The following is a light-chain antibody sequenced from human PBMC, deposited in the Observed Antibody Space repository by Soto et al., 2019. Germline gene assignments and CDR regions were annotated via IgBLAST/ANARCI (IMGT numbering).Light chain of an antibody. V-gene: IGKV4-1*01. Sequence: DIVMTQSPDSLAVSLGERATINCKSSQSVLYSSNNKNYLGWYQQKPGQTPKLLIYWASTRDSEVPDRFSGSGSGTDFTLTISSLQAEDLAVYYCQQYYSPPYTFGQGTRLEIK. CDR2: WAS. CDR1: QSVLYSSNNKNY. J-gene: IGKJ2*01. CDR3: QQYYSPPYT.